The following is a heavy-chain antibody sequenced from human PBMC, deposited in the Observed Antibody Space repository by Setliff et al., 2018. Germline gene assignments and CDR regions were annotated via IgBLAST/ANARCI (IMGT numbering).Heavy chain of an antibody. CDR1: GYTFTGYY. CDR3: ARGYCDGIGCPAPLYYFDS. J-gene: IGHJ4*02. D-gene: IGHD2-21*01. V-gene: IGHV1-2*02. CDR2: INPGSGAT. Sequence: GASVKVSCKASGYTFTGYYMHWVRQAPGQGLEWMGWINPGSGATNLAQRFQGRVTMTRNTSISTAYMELRSLTSDDMAVYYCARGYCDGIGCPAPLYYFDSWGQGTLVTVSS.